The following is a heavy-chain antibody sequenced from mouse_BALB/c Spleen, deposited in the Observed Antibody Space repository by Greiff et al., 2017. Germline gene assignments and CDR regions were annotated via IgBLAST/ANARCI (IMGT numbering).Heavy chain of an antibody. CDR2: INPSTGYT. J-gene: IGHJ2*01. Sequence: VQLQESGAELVKPGASVKMSCKASGYTFTSYWMHWVKQRPGQGLEWIGYINPSTGYTEYNQKFKDKATLTADKSSSTAYMQLSSLTSEDSAVYYCASLLRLYGGQGTTLTGSS. D-gene: IGHD1-2*01. CDR1: GYTFTSYW. CDR3: ASLLRLY. V-gene: IGHV1S26*01.